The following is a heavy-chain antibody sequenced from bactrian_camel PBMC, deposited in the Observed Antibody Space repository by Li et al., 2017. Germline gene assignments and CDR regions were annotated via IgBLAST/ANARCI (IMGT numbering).Heavy chain of an antibody. J-gene: IGHJ4*01. V-gene: IGHV3S55*01. CDR1: RSTVSISR. Sequence: QVQLVESGGGSVQAGGSLRLSCLASRSTVSISRMAWFRQAPGKEREGLAVIRSDGILAYKESVRGRFTISKDNAKNVLNLQMDNLNPEDSAMYYCAAGHCAGGSCTCSGELYDYNTWGQQGTQVTVS. CDR2: IRSDGIL. D-gene: IGHD4*01.